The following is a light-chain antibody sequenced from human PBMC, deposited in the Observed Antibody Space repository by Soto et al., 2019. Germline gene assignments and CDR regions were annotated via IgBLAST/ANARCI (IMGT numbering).Light chain of an antibody. CDR3: AAWDDSLSGLHVV. CDR2: RNN. J-gene: IGLJ2*01. V-gene: IGLV1-47*01. CDR1: SSNIGSNY. Sequence: QAVVTQPPSASGTPGQRVTISCSGSSSNIGSNYVYWYQQLPGTAPKLLIYRNNQRPSGVPDRFSGSKSGTSASLAISGLRSEDEADYYCAAWDDSLSGLHVVFGGGTKVTV.